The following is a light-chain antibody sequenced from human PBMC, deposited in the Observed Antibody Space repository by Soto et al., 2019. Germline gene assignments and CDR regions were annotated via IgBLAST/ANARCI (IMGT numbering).Light chain of an antibody. CDR1: SSDVGGYKY. CDR2: EVS. V-gene: IGLV2-14*01. J-gene: IGLJ1*01. CDR3: SSFTSRFTFV. Sequence: QSVLTQPASVSGSPGQSITISCTGTSSDVGGYKYVSWYQQHPDKAPKLIIFEVSNRPSGISSRFSGSKSGNTASLTISGLQAEDEADYYCSSFTSRFTFVFGTGTKVTVL.